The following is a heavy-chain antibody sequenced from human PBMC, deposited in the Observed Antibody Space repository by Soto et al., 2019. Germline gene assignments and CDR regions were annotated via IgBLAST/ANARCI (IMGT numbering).Heavy chain of an antibody. D-gene: IGHD3-10*01. CDR1: GGTFSSYA. CDR3: ARDFGPRAAYYGMGV. V-gene: IGHV1-69*13. CDR2: IIPIFGTA. J-gene: IGHJ6*02. Sequence: GASVKVSCKASGGTFSSYAISWVRQAPGQGLEWMGGIIPIFGTANYAQKFQGRVTITADESTSTAYMELSSLRSEDTAVYYCARDFGPRAAYYGMGVWGQGTTVTVSS.